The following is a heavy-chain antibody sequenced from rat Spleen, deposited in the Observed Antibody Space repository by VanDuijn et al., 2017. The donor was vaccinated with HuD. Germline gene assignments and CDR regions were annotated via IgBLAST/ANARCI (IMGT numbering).Heavy chain of an antibody. CDR3: TTYYGLDNWFAY. CDR1: GFIFSDYY. J-gene: IGHJ3*01. V-gene: IGHV5-22*01. CDR2: ISYEVSST. Sequence: EVQLVESGGGLVQPGRSLKLSCAASGFIFSDYYMAWVRQAPKKGLEWVASISYEVSSTYYGDSVKGRFTISRDNAKSTLYLQMDSLRSEDTATYYCTTYYGLDNWFAYWGQGTLVTVSS. D-gene: IGHD1-6*01.